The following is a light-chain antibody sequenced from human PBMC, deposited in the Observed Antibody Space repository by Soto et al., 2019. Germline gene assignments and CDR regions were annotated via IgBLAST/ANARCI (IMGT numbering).Light chain of an antibody. J-gene: IGKJ2*01. CDR2: AAS. CDR3: QQSYSSLYT. V-gene: IGKV1-39*01. CDR1: QSIGNY. Sequence: DIPMTQSPSSLSASVGDRVTITCRASQSIGNYLNWYQQKPGKAPKLLIHAASSLQSGVPSRFSGSGSGTDFTLTISGLQPEDLATYYCQQSYSSLYTFGQGTKLQIK.